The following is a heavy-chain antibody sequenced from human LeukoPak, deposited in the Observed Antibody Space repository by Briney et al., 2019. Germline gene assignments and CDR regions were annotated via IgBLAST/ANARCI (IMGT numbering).Heavy chain of an antibody. J-gene: IGHJ4*02. CDR3: ARDSLYSVRGVQDY. CDR2: ISYDGSNK. Sequence: GRSLRLSCAASGFTFSSYAMHWVRQAPGKGLEWVAVISYDGSNKYYADSVKGRFTISRDNSKNTLYLKMNSLRAEDTAAYYCARDSLYSVRGVQDYWGQGTLVTVSS. CDR1: GFTFSSYA. V-gene: IGHV3-30-3*01. D-gene: IGHD3-10*01.